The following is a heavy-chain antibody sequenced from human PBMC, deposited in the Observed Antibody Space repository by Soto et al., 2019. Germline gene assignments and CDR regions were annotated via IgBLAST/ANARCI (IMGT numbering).Heavy chain of an antibody. CDR1: GFSLSNARMG. Sequence: GSGPTLVNPTETLTLTCTVSGFSLSNARMGVSWIRQPPGKALEWLAHIFSNDEKSYSTSLKSRLTISKDTSKSQVVLTMTNMDPVDTATYYCARILDYGDYWARYYYFDYWGQGTLVTVSS. V-gene: IGHV2-26*01. D-gene: IGHD4-17*01. CDR2: IFSNDEK. CDR3: ARILDYGDYWARYYYFDY. J-gene: IGHJ4*02.